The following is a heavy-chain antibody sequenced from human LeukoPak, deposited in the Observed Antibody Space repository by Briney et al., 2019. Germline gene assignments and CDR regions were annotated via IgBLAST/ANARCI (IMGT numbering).Heavy chain of an antibody. Sequence: GGSLRLSCAASGFTFSSYGMHWVRQAPGMGLEWVAIIWYDGNNKYYADSVKGRFTISRDNAKNSLFLQMNSLRAEDTAVYYCARALYYDILTGYQTHTYFFDYWGQGTLVTVSS. CDR2: IWYDGNNK. V-gene: IGHV3-33*01. J-gene: IGHJ4*02. CDR1: GFTFSSYG. D-gene: IGHD3-9*01. CDR3: ARALYYDILTGYQTHTYFFDY.